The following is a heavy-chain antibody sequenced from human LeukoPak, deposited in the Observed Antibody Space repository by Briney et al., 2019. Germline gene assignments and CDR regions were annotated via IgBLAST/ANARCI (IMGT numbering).Heavy chain of an antibody. V-gene: IGHV1-2*02. CDR3: ARDVAVYYDILTGPGL. CDR1: GYTFTGYY. CDR2: INPNSGGT. J-gene: IGHJ4*02. D-gene: IGHD3-9*01. Sequence: ASVKVSCKASGYTFTGYYMHWVRHAPGQGLEWMGWINPNSGGTNYAQKFQGRVTMTRGTSISTAYVELSRLRSDDTAVYYCARDVAVYYDILTGPGLWGQGTLVTVSS.